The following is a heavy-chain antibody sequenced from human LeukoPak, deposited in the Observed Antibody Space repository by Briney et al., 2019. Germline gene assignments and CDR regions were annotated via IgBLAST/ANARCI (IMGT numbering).Heavy chain of an antibody. CDR2: ISGSGGST. CDR1: GFTFSSYS. V-gene: IGHV3-23*01. Sequence: PGGSLRLSCAASGFTFSSYSMNWVRQAPGKGLEWVSAISGSGGSTYYADSVKGRFTISRDNSKNTLYLQMNSLRAEDTAVYYCAKDDFRGRTGYWGQGTLVTVSS. CDR3: AKDDFRGRTGY. J-gene: IGHJ4*02. D-gene: IGHD3-10*01.